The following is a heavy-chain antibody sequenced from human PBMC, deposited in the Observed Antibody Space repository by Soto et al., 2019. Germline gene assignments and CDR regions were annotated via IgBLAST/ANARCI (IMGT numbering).Heavy chain of an antibody. CDR2: ISAYNGNT. CDR1: GYTFTSYG. V-gene: IGHV1-18*01. J-gene: IGHJ5*02. CDR3: ARVVGALGHWFDP. D-gene: IGHD1-26*01. Sequence: QVQLVQSGAEVKTPGASVKVSCKASGYTFTSYGISCVRQAPGQGLEWMGRISAYNGNTNYAQQLQGRVTMTTDTYTSTAYMELRSLISDDTAVYYCARVVGALGHWFDPWGQGTLVTVSS.